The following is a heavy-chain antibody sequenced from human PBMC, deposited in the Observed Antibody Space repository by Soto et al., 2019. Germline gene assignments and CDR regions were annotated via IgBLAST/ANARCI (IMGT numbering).Heavy chain of an antibody. J-gene: IGHJ4*02. CDR3: AREYCSDGSCSSISLDY. V-gene: IGHV3-30-3*01. D-gene: IGHD2-15*01. CDR1: GFTFSSYA. Sequence: QVQLVESGGGVVQPGRSLRLSCAASGFTFSSYAMHWVRQAPGKGLEWVAGISYDGSNADSVKGRFTISRDNSKNTLYLKMNGLRAEDTAVYYCAREYCSDGSCSSISLDYWGQGTLVTVSS. CDR2: ISYDGS.